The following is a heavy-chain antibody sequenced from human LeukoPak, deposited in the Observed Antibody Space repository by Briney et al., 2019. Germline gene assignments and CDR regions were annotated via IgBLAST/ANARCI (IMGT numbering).Heavy chain of an antibody. D-gene: IGHD5-24*01. CDR1: GGSISSSTYY. J-gene: IGHJ4*02. CDR2: IYYSGST. Sequence: SETLSLTCTVFGGSISSSTYYWDWIRQPPGKGLEWIGTIYYSGSTYCNPSLKSRVTISVDTSKNQFSLKLSSVTAADTAVYYCARAGRTDGYKSYFDYWGQGTLVTVSS. V-gene: IGHV4-39*07. CDR3: ARAGRTDGYKSYFDY.